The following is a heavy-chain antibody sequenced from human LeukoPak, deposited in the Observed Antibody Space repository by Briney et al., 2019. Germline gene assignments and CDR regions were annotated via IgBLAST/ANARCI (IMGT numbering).Heavy chain of an antibody. CDR2: ISYDGNSK. CDR3: GRDFVNGAKARFDC. J-gene: IGHJ4*02. CDR1: GFSFTSYN. Sequence: GGSLRLSRAASGFSFTSYNLHWVRHAPGKGLQWLGFISYDGNSKYEDSVKGRFTISRDNSKNTLYLQMDSLRAEDTAIYYCGRDFVNGAKARFDCWGQGTLVSVSS. V-gene: IGHV3-30*03. D-gene: IGHD4/OR15-4a*01.